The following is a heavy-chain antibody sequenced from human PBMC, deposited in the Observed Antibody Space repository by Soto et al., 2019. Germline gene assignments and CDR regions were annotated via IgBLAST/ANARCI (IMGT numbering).Heavy chain of an antibody. CDR2: IYWDDDK. CDR3: ARSKYSISSFEY. D-gene: IGHD6-6*01. Sequence: SGPTLVNPTQTLTLTCTFSGFSLSTDDVGVGWIRQPPGKALDWLAVIYWDDDKRYSPSLKSRLTITKDTSKNQVLLTMTNMDPVDTATYFCARSKYSISSFEYSGQGAMVTVSS. V-gene: IGHV2-5*02. J-gene: IGHJ4*02. CDR1: GFSLSTDDVG.